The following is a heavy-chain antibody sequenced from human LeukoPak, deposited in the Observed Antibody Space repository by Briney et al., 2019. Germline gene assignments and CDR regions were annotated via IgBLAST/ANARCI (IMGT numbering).Heavy chain of an antibody. Sequence: GGSLRLSCAASGFTVSSNYMSWVRQAPGKGLEWVSVIYSGGSSYYADSVKGRFTISRDDSKSIAYLQMNSLKTEDTAVYYCTRLNYDFWSGYYIDHWGQGTLVTVSS. J-gene: IGHJ4*02. V-gene: IGHV3-66*01. CDR2: IYSGGSS. CDR1: GFTVSSNY. D-gene: IGHD3-3*01. CDR3: TRLNYDFWSGYYIDH.